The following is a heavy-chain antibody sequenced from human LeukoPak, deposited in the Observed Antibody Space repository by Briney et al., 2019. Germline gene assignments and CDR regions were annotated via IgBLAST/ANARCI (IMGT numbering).Heavy chain of an antibody. Sequence: GGSLRLSCAASACTFSTYAMSWVRQAPGKGLEWVSSVGGSGSLTYYADSVKGRFTISRDNSKNTLYLQMDSLRAEDTAVYYCAKDRMTGYSIFHWGQGTLVTVSS. V-gene: IGHV3-23*01. CDR3: AKDRMTGYSIFH. J-gene: IGHJ4*02. CDR1: ACTFSTYA. CDR2: VGGSGSLT. D-gene: IGHD5-18*01.